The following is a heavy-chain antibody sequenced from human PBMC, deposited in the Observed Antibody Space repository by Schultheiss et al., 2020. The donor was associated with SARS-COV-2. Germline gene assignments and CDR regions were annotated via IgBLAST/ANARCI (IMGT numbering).Heavy chain of an antibody. CDR3: TRHFVVVPAATHGGE. CDR2: IRSKANSYAT. J-gene: IGHJ4*01. V-gene: IGHV3-73*01. Sequence: GGSLRLSCAASGFTFRGSAMHWVRQASGKGLEWVGRIRSKANSYATAYAASVKGRFTISRDDSKNTAYLQMNRLKTEDTAVYYCTRHFVVVPAATHGGEWGHGGRITVSS. D-gene: IGHD2-2*01. CDR1: GFTFRGSA.